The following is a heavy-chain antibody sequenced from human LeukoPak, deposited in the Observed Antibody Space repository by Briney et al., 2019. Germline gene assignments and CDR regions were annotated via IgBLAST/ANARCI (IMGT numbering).Heavy chain of an antibody. D-gene: IGHD6-19*01. Sequence: ASVKVSCKASGYSFTSYYIHWVRQAPGQGLEWMGIINPRGGSTTYAQKFQGRVIITRDMSTTTVDMELSSLTSEDTAVYYCARDVGSGSWFDPWGQGTLVSVSS. J-gene: IGHJ5*02. CDR2: INPRGGST. CDR1: GYSFTSYY. CDR3: ARDVGSGSWFDP. V-gene: IGHV1-46*01.